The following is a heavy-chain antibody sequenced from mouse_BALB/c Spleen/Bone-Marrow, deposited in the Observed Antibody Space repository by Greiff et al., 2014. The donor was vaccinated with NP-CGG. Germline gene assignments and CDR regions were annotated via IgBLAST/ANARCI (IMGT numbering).Heavy chain of an antibody. CDR1: GYTFTSYW. D-gene: IGHD2-4*01. J-gene: IGHJ3*01. CDR3: ARGDYDYDDWFAY. Sequence: QVQLKQPGAELARPGASVKLSCKASGYTFTSYWMQWVKQRPGQGLEWIGAIYPGDGDTRYTQKFKGKATLTADKSSSTAYMQLSSLASEDSAVYYCARGDYDYDDWFAYCGQGALVTVSA. CDR2: IYPGDGDT. V-gene: IGHV1-87*01.